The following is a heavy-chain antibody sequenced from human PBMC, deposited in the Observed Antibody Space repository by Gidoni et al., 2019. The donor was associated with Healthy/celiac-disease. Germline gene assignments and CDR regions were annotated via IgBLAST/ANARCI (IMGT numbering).Heavy chain of an antibody. CDR3: ARVAPGIAAAELDY. CDR2: INPNSGGT. V-gene: IGHV1-2*04. Sequence: VQLVQSGAAGKKPGASVKVSCKPSGYTFTGYYMHWVRQAPGQGLEWMGWINPNSGGTNYAQKFQGWVTMTRDTSISTAYMELSRLISDDTAVYYCARVAPGIAAAELDYWGQGTLVTVSS. J-gene: IGHJ4*02. D-gene: IGHD6-13*01. CDR1: GYTFTGYY.